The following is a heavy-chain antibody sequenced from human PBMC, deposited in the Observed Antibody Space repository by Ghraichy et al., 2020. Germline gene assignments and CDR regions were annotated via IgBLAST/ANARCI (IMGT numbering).Heavy chain of an antibody. Sequence: SVKVSCKAYGGTLSSYAISWVRLAPGQGLEWMGRIIPILGIANYAQKFQGRVTITADKSTSTAYMELSSLRSEDTAVYYCASLREEVAAHPDYYYGMDVWGQGITVTVSS. CDR3: ASLREEVAAHPDYYYGMDV. V-gene: IGHV1-69*04. J-gene: IGHJ6*02. CDR2: IIPILGIA. CDR1: GGTLSSYA. D-gene: IGHD6-6*01.